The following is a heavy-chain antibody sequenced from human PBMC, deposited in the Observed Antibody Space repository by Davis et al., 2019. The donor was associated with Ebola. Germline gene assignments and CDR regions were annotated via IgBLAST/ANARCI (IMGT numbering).Heavy chain of an antibody. CDR1: GFTFGDYA. Sequence: GGSLRLSCTASGFTFGDYAMSWVRQAPGKGLEWVGFIRSKAYGGKTQYAASVKGRFTISRDDSKSIAYLQMNSLKTEDTAVYYCTSAEDSGWYSALDYWGQGTLVTVSS. D-gene: IGHD6-19*01. J-gene: IGHJ4*02. V-gene: IGHV3-49*04. CDR3: TSAEDSGWYSALDY. CDR2: IRSKAYGGKT.